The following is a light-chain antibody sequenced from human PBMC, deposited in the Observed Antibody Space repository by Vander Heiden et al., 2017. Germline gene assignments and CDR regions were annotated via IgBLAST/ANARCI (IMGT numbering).Light chain of an antibody. J-gene: IGKJ1*01. CDR3: QQYNNWPGT. V-gene: IGKV3-15*01. CDR2: GAS. Sequence: EIVMTQSPATLSVSPGERATLSCRASQRVSSNLAWYQQTPGQAPRLIYGASTRATGIPARFSGSGSGTEFTLTISSLQSEDFAVYYCQQYNNWPGTFGQGTKVEIK. CDR1: QRVSSN.